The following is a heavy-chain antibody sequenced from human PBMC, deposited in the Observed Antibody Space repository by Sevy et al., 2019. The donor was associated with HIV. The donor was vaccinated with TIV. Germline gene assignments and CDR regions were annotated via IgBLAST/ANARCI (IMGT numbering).Heavy chain of an antibody. CDR3: ARADRGRYDSSCAANWFDP. J-gene: IGHJ5*02. CDR1: GDSVSSNSAA. Sequence: SQTLSLTCAISGDSVSSNSAAWNWIRQSPSRGLEWLGRTYYRSKWYNDYAVSVKSRITINPDTSKNQFSLQLNSVTPEDTAVYYCARADRGRYDSSCAANWFDPWGQGTLVTVSS. CDR2: TYYRSKWYN. V-gene: IGHV6-1*01. D-gene: IGHD3-22*01.